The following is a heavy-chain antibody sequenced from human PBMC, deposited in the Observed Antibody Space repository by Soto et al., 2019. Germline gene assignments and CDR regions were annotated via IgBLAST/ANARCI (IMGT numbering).Heavy chain of an antibody. CDR2: IYHSGST. Sequence: XGTLSLTCAVSGYSISSGYYWCCIRQPPGKGLEWIGSIYHSGSTYYNPSLKSRVTISVDTSKNQFSLKLSSVAAADTAVYYCARDLGTADKYYDFWSGYDESYYYYGMDVWGQGTTVTVSS. V-gene: IGHV4-38-2*02. D-gene: IGHD3-3*01. CDR3: ARDLGTADKYYDFWSGYDESYYYYGMDV. CDR1: GYSISSGYY. J-gene: IGHJ6*02.